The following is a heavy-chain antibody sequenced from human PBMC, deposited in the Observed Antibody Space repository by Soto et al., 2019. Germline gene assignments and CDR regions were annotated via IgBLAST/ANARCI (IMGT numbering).Heavy chain of an antibody. CDR2: IIPIFGTA. Sequence: GASVKVSCKASGGTFSSYAISWVRQAPGQGLEWMGGIIPIFGTANYAQKFQGRVTITADESTSTAYMELSSLRSEDTAVYYCARRGRGIVVVPAAIRGRYYYYGMDVWGQGTTVTVSS. CDR1: GGTFSSYA. J-gene: IGHJ6*02. CDR3: ARRGRGIVVVPAAIRGRYYYYGMDV. D-gene: IGHD2-2*01. V-gene: IGHV1-69*13.